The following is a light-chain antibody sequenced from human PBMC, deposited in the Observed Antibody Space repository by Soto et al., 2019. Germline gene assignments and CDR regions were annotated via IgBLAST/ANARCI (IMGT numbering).Light chain of an antibody. CDR3: QQYGSSPWT. V-gene: IGKV3-20*01. J-gene: IGKJ1*01. CDR1: QTIRSNY. CDR2: GAS. Sequence: ETVLTQSPGTLSLSPGERATLSCRASQTIRSNYLAWYRQTPGQAPRLLIYGASNRATGNADRFSGSGSGTDCTLIISRLEPEDFALYYCQQYGSSPWTFGQGTKVEIK.